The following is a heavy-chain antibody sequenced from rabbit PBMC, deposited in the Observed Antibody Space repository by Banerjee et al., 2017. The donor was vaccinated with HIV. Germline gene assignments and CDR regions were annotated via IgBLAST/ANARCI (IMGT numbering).Heavy chain of an antibody. Sequence: QEQLEESGGDLVKPGASLTLTCTASGFSFSNYYYICWVRQAPGKGLEWIACIYVDSVANTYYANWAKGRFTISKASWTTVTLQMTSLTAADTASYFCARDLTGITGWNFNLWGPGTLVTVS. V-gene: IGHV1S45*01. CDR1: GFSFSNYYY. CDR3: ARDLTGITGWNFNL. J-gene: IGHJ4*01. CDR2: IYVDSVANT. D-gene: IGHD1-1*01.